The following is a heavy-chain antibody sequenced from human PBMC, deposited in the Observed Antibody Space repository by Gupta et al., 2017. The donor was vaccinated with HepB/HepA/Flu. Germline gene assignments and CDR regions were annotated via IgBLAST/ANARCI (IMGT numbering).Heavy chain of an antibody. Sequence: QITLKESGPTLVKPTQTLTLTCTFSGFSLSTIGVGVGWIRQSPGKALEWLAVIYWDDDYRYRPSLESRLSITKDTSKKQVVLIMTNMDPVDTATYYCVHISAGGFSYGYWGLDDYWGQGIQVTVSS. CDR3: VHISAGGFSYGYWGLDDY. CDR1: GFSLSTIGVG. J-gene: IGHJ4*02. D-gene: IGHD3-16*01. CDR2: IYWDDDY. V-gene: IGHV2-5*02.